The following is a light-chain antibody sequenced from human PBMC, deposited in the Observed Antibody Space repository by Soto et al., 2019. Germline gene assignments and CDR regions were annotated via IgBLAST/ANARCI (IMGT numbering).Light chain of an antibody. CDR1: QSVSSIY. J-gene: IGKJ1*01. V-gene: IGKV3-20*01. CDR2: DVS. Sequence: EIVLTQSPGTLSLSPGERATLSCRASQSVSSIYSAWYQQKPGQAPRLLIYDVSSRATGIPDRFSGSGSGTDFTLTISRLEPEDFAVYYCQQSGSSPGTFGQGTKVEIK. CDR3: QQSGSSPGT.